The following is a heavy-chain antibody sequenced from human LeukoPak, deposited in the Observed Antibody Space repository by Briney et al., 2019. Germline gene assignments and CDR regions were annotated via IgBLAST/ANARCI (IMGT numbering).Heavy chain of an antibody. J-gene: IGHJ4*02. CDR1: GFTFSSYA. D-gene: IGHD1-26*01. Sequence: GGSLRLSCAASGFTFSSYAMHWVRQAPGKGLEYVSAISSNGGSTYYANSVKGRFTISRDNSKNTLYLQMGSLRAEDMAVYYCASELTRYSGSSTDYWGQGTLVTVSS. CDR3: ASELTRYSGSSTDY. V-gene: IGHV3-64*01. CDR2: ISSNGGST.